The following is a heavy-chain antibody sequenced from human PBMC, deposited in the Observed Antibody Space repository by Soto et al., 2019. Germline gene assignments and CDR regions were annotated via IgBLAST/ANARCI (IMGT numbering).Heavy chain of an antibody. CDR2: IGTTSSRK. CDR1: GFTFSRYS. Sequence: EVQLVESGGGLVQPGGSLRLSCAASGFTFSRYSMNWVRQAPGKGLEWLSYIGTTSSRKYYADSVKGRFTISRDDAKNSLYLQMDSLRVEDTAVYYCARDEAPYASPVDYWGQGTLVTVSS. V-gene: IGHV3-48*01. J-gene: IGHJ4*02. CDR3: ARDEAPYASPVDY. D-gene: IGHD2-2*01.